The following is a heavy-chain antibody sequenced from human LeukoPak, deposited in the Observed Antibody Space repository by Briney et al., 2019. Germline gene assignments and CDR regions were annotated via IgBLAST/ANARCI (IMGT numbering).Heavy chain of an antibody. CDR3: VKDRWIDY. CDR1: GFTFSSYA. D-gene: IGHD5-24*01. Sequence: GGSLRLSCSVSGFTFSSYAMHWVRQAPGKGLQYVSSISSNGDSTYYAASVKGRFTISRDNSKSTLYLQMSSLRAEDTAVYYGVKDRWIDYWGKGALVTVSS. CDR2: ISSNGDST. V-gene: IGHV3-64D*06. J-gene: IGHJ4*02.